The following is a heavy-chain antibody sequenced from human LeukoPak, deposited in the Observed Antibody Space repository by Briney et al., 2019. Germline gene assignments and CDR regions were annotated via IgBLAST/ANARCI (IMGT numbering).Heavy chain of an antibody. Sequence: SSETLSLTCTVSGDSVSNSNYYWSWIRQPPGKGLEWIGYIYYSGNTNYNPSLKSRVTISVDTSKNQFSLKLSSVTAADTAVYYCARDRREVAGYDYWGQGTLVTVSS. CDR2: IYYSGNT. CDR1: GDSVSNSNYY. CDR3: ARDRREVAGYDY. D-gene: IGHD6-19*01. V-gene: IGHV4-61*01. J-gene: IGHJ4*02.